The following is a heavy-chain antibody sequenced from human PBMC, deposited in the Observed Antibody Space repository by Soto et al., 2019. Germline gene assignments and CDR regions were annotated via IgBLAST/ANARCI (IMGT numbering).Heavy chain of an antibody. Sequence: QVPLVQSGAEVKKPGSSVKVSCKASGGTFSSYTISWVRQAPGQGLEWMGRIIPILGIANYAQKFQGRVTITADKSTSTAYMELSSLRSEDTAVYYCARRTYCGGDCYSVGYFDYWGQGTLVTVSS. D-gene: IGHD2-21*01. CDR3: ARRTYCGGDCYSVGYFDY. CDR2: IIPILGIA. J-gene: IGHJ4*02. CDR1: GGTFSSYT. V-gene: IGHV1-69*02.